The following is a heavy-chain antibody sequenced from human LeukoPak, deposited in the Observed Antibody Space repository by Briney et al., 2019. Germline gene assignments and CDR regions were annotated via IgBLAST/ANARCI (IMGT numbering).Heavy chain of an antibody. J-gene: IGHJ4*02. CDR3: AKDLGSIVGATIADY. D-gene: IGHD1-26*01. CDR1: GYTFTSYD. V-gene: IGHV1-8*01. Sequence: ASVKVSCKASGYTFTSYDINWVRQATGQGLEWMGWMNPNSGNTSYAQKFQGRVTMTRNTSISTAYMELSSLRAEDTAVYYCAKDLGSIVGATIADYWGQGTLATVSS. CDR2: MNPNSGNT.